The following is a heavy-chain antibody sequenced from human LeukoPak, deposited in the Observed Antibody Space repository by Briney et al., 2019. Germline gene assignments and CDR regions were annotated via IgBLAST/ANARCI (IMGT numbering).Heavy chain of an antibody. CDR3: ASTRTGVYYYYMDV. V-gene: IGHV3-53*01. Sequence: GGSLRLSCAASGFTASSNYMSWVRQAPGKGLEWVSVIYSGGTTYYADSVKGRFTISRDNSKNTLYLQMNSLRAEDTAVYYCASTRTGVYYYYMDVWGKGTTVTVSS. CDR1: GFTASSNY. D-gene: IGHD1/OR15-1a*01. CDR2: IYSGGTT. J-gene: IGHJ6*03.